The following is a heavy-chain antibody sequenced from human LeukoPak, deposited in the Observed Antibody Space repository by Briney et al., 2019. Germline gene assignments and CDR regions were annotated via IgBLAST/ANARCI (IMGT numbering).Heavy chain of an antibody. Sequence: SETLSLTCTVSGGSINRHYRSWIRQPAGKGLEWIGHIYSSGSTDYNPSLKSRVTMSVETSKKQFSLKMTSVTAADTAVYYCARWRDSSGYYQYFDNWGQGVLVTVSS. CDR1: GGSINRHY. CDR3: ARWRDSSGYYQYFDN. CDR2: IYSSGST. J-gene: IGHJ4*02. D-gene: IGHD3-22*01. V-gene: IGHV4-4*07.